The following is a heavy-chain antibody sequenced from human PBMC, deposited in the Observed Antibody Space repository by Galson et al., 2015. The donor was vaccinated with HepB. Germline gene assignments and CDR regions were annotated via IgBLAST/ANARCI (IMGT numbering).Heavy chain of an antibody. CDR1: GYTFTSYY. CDR2: INPSGGST. J-gene: IGHJ4*02. D-gene: IGHD6-13*01. CDR3: AKLLAAADPVREYYFDY. Sequence: SVKVSCKASGYTFTSYYMHWVRQAPGQGLEWMGIINPSGGSTSYAQKFQGRVTMTRDTSTSTVYMELSSLRSEDTAVYYCAKLLAAADPVREYYFDYWGQGTLVTVSS. V-gene: IGHV1-46*01.